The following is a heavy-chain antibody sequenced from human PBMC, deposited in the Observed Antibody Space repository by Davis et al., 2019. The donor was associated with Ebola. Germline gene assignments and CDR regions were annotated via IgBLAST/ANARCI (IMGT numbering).Heavy chain of an antibody. Sequence: GESLKISCAASGFTFSSYGMHWVRQAPGKGLEWVAVISYDGSNKYYADSVKGRFTISRDNSKNTLYLQMNSLRAEDTAAYYCVRQWPKWNYHYYDMDVWGKGTTVTVSS. V-gene: IGHV3-30*03. CDR1: GFTFSSYG. CDR3: VRQWPKWNYHYYDMDV. J-gene: IGHJ6*04. D-gene: IGHD1-7*01. CDR2: ISYDGSNK.